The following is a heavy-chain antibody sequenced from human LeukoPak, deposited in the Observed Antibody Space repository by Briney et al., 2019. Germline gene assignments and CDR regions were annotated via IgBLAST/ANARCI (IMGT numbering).Heavy chain of an antibody. Sequence: GGSLRLSCAASGFTFSSYTMNWVRQAPGKGLEWVSCVSGGSSTIFYADSVKGRFTISRDNSKNTLYLQMNSLRAEDTAVYYCAKDSDRLYHYFDYWGQGTLVTVSS. CDR2: VSGGSSTI. CDR3: AKDSDRLYHYFDY. CDR1: GFTFSSYT. J-gene: IGHJ4*02. D-gene: IGHD2-8*01. V-gene: IGHV3-48*01.